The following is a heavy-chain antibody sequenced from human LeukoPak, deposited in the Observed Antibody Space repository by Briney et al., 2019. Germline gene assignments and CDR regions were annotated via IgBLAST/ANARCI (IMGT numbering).Heavy chain of an antibody. CDR2: IYPGDSDT. CDR3: ATYAGSYSKYFQH. Sequence: GGSLKISCKGFEYSFSNYWIGWGRQIPGKGLEWMGIIYPGDSDTRYSPSFQGQVTISADKSISTAYLQWSSLKASDTAMYFCATYAGSYSKYFQHWGQGTLVTVSS. D-gene: IGHD3-10*01. CDR1: EYSFSNYW. V-gene: IGHV5-51*01. J-gene: IGHJ1*01.